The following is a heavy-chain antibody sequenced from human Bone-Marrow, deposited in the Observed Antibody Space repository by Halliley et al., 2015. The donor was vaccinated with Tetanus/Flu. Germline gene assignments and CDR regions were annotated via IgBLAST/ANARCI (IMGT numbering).Heavy chain of an antibody. V-gene: IGHV5-51*01. CDR3: ARQDFVIVPTVRVRAFDI. J-gene: IGHJ3*02. CDR1: GYIFTNYW. D-gene: IGHD2-2*01. Sequence: QLVQSRAEVKKPGESLRISCKGSGYIFTNYWLGWVRQMPGGGLEWMGIIYPRDSDTRYSPSFQGQITISADKSIDTAYLQWDSLKASDSAMYYCARQDFVIVPTVRVRAFDIWGQGTVVTVSS. CDR2: IYPRDSDT.